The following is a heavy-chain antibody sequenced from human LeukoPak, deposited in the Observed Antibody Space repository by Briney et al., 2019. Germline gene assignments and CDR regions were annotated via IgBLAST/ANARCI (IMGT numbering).Heavy chain of an antibody. CDR1: GGSISSYC. D-gene: IGHD3-10*01. J-gene: IGHJ5*02. Sequence: PSETLSLTCTVSGGSISSYCWSWIRQPPGKGLEWIGNVYYSGSANFNPSLKSRITMSVDTSKNQFSLKLNSVTAADTAVYYCARHYGPWGQGTLVTVSS. CDR3: ARHYGP. CDR2: VYYSGSA. V-gene: IGHV4-59*08.